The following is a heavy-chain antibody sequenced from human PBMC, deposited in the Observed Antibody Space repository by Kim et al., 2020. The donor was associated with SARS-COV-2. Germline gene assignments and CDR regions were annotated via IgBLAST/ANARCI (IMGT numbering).Heavy chain of an antibody. CDR3: AREAKGIAVAGTGSFDY. V-gene: IGHV4-59*01. Sequence: SETLSLTCTVSGGSISSYYWSWIRQPPGKGLEWIGYIYYSGSTNYNPSLKSRVTISVDTSKNQFSLKLSSVTAADTAVYYCAREAKGIAVAGTGSFDYWGQGTLVTVSS. CDR2: IYYSGST. J-gene: IGHJ4*02. CDR1: GGSISSYY. D-gene: IGHD6-19*01.